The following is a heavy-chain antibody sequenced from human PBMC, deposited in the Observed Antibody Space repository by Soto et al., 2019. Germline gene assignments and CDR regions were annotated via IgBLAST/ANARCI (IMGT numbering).Heavy chain of an antibody. CDR1: EDTFRNYA. J-gene: IGHJ2*01. CDR2: IIPIFGTA. D-gene: IGHD3-22*01. Sequence: QVELVQSGAEVKKPGSSVKVSCQASEDTFRNYAISWVRQAPGQGLEWMGGIIPIFGTANYAQKFQGRDTITAETSANTVDLELSSLRSEDTAVYYCASTKYDSSAYYYWYLGLWGRGTLVTVSS. V-gene: IGHV1-69*06. CDR3: ASTKYDSSAYYYWYLGL.